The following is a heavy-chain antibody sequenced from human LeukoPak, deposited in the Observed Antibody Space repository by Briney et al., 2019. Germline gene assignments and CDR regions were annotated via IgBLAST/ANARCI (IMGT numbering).Heavy chain of an antibody. J-gene: IGHJ5*02. CDR1: GGTFSSYA. D-gene: IGHD1-26*01. CDR3: ARGISGSYHVDWFDP. V-gene: IGHV1-69*13. CDR2: IIPIFGTA. Sequence: SVEVSCKASGGTFSSYAISWVRQAPGQGLEWMGGIIPIFGTANYAQKFQGRVTITADESTSTAYMELSRLRSDDTAVYYCARGISGSYHVDWFDPWGQGTLVTVSS.